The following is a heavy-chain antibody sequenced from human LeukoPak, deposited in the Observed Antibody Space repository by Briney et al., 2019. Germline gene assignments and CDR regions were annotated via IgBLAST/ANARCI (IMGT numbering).Heavy chain of an antibody. V-gene: IGHV4-39*07. CDR1: GGSITSSTFY. CDR2: IYHSGST. CDR3: ARGSCGGSCYSFARASYYYYYMDV. J-gene: IGHJ6*03. Sequence: SETLSLTCSVSGGSITSSTFYGGWIRQPPGKGLEWIGSIYHSGSTYYNPSLKSRVTISVDTSKNQFSLKLSSLTAADTAVYYCARGSCGGSCYSFARASYYYYYMDVWGKGTTVTVSS. D-gene: IGHD2-15*01.